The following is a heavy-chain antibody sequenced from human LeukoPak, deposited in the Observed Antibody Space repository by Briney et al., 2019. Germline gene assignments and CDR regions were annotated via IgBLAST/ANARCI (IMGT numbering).Heavy chain of an antibody. D-gene: IGHD2-21*02. CDR1: GYSISSGYY. J-gene: IGHJ4*02. CDR2: IYYSGST. CDR3: ARHIVVVTASYFDY. V-gene: IGHV4-38-2*01. Sequence: SSETLSLTCAVSGYSISSGYYWGWIRQPPGKGLEWIGSIYYSGSTYYNPSLKSRVTISVDTSKNQFSLKLSSVTAADTAVYYCARHIVVVTASYFDYWGQGTLVTVSS.